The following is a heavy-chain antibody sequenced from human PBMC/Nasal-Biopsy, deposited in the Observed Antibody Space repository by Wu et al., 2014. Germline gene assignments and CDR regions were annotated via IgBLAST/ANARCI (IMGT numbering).Heavy chain of an antibody. CDR2: IHSSGSA. Sequence: LRLSCAVSGFIVSSSLMSWVRQAPGKGLEWVSVIHSSGSAHYADSVRGRFTLSRDNSKNLLYLQMNSLRDEDTAVYYCARDVRVVGTGPGGMGVWGQGTTVTVSS. J-gene: IGHJ6*02. D-gene: IGHD1-1*01. CDR1: GFIVSSSL. V-gene: IGHV3-53*01. CDR3: ARDVRVVGTGPGGMGV.